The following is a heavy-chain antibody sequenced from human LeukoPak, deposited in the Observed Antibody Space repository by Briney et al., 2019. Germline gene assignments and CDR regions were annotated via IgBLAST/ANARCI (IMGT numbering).Heavy chain of an antibody. D-gene: IGHD5-18*01. V-gene: IGHV3-7*03. CDR2: IREDGSEK. Sequence: PGGSLRLSCAASGFTFSSHWMSWVRQAPGKGLEWVANIREDGSEKYYVDSVKGRFTISRDNANNSLFLQMNSLRAEDTAVYYCARDSRYSRGVGDFDYWGQGTLVSVSS. J-gene: IGHJ4*02. CDR3: ARDSRYSRGVGDFDY. CDR1: GFTFSSHW.